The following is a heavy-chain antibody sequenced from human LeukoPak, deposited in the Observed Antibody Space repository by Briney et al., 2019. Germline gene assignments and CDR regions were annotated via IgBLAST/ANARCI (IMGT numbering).Heavy chain of an antibody. CDR2: INHSGST. V-gene: IGHV4-34*01. CDR1: LWYLWGYY. D-gene: IGHD1-26*01. CDR3: ARGVGPYSGSYLY. Sequence: SETLSLTCAVYLWYLWGYYWGWIRQPPGKGLEWIGEINHSGSTNYNPSLKSRVTISVDTSKNQFSLKLSSVTASDTAVYYCARGVGPYSGSYLYWGQGTLVTVSS. J-gene: IGHJ4*02.